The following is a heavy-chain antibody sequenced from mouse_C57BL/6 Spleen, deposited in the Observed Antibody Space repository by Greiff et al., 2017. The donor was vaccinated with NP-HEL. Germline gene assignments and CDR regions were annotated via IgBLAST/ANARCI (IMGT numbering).Heavy chain of an antibody. V-gene: IGHV14-2*01. CDR1: GFNITDYY. CDR2: IDPEDGET. CDR3: DRSGWAFDY. J-gene: IGHJ2*01. D-gene: IGHD2-3*01. Sequence: VQLQQSGAELVKPGASVKLSCTASGFNITDYYMHWVKQRTEQGLEWIGRIDPEDGETKYAPQFQGQATIPADTSSNTAYLQIRSLTAEDTAVYYCDRSGWAFDYGGQGTTLTVSS.